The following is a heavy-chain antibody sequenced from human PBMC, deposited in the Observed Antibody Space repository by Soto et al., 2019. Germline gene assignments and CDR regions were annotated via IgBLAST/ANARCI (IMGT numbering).Heavy chain of an antibody. Sequence: SETLSLTCAVYGGSFSGYYWSWIRQPPGKGLEWIGEINHSGSTNYNPSLKSRVNISVDTSKNQFSLKLSSVTAADTAVYYCARPSSSAYDPWGQGTLVTVSS. D-gene: IGHD6-25*01. J-gene: IGHJ5*02. V-gene: IGHV4-34*01. CDR3: ARPSSSAYDP. CDR1: GGSFSGYY. CDR2: INHSGST.